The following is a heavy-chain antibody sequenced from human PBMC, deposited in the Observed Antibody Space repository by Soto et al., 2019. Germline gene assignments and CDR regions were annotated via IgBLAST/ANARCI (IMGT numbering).Heavy chain of an antibody. J-gene: IGHJ4*02. V-gene: IGHV4-59*01. CDR1: GGSISSYY. CDR3: ARGFGIAVTADY. Sequence: SETLSLTCTVSGGSISSYYWSWIRQPPGKGLEWIGYIYYSGSTNYNPSLKSRVTISVDTSKNQFSLKLSSVTAADTAVYYCARGFGIAVTADYWGQGTLVTVSS. CDR2: IYYSGST. D-gene: IGHD6-19*01.